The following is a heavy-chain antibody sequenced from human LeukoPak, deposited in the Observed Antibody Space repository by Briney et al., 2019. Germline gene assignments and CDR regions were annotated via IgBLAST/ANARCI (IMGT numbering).Heavy chain of an antibody. J-gene: IGHJ4*02. V-gene: IGHV4-4*07. CDR3: ARRGWLPLYFDY. Sequence: SETLSLTCTVSGGSISSYYWSWIRQPAGKGLEWIGRIYTSGSTNYNPSLKSRVTMSVDTSKNQFYLKLSSVTAADTAVYYCARRGWLPLYFDYWGQGTLVTVSS. CDR2: IYTSGST. D-gene: IGHD5-24*01. CDR1: GGSISSYY.